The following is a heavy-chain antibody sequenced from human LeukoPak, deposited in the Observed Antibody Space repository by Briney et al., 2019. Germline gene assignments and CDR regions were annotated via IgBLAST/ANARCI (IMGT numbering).Heavy chain of an antibody. CDR1: GFTFSSYA. J-gene: IGHJ5*02. V-gene: IGHV3-23*01. CDR3: ARDSSGYYANWFDP. CDR2: IGGSGGST. D-gene: IGHD3-22*01. Sequence: GGSLRLSCAASGFTFSSYAMSWVRQAPGKGLEWVSAIGGSGGSTYYADSVKGRFTISRDNSKNTLYLQMNSLRAEDTAVYYCARDSSGYYANWFDPWGQGTLVTVSS.